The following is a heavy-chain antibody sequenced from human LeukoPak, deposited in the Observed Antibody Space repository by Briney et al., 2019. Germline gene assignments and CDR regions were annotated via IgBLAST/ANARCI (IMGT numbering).Heavy chain of an antibody. J-gene: IGHJ4*02. CDR3: ARGGLKGYCSSTSCYGIDY. CDR1: GSTFSSYS. V-gene: IGHV3-48*04. Sequence: PGGSLRLSRAASGSTFSSYSMSWIRQAPGKGLEWVSYISSSGSTIYYADSVKGRFTISRDNAKNSLYLQMNSLRAEDTAVYYCARGGLKGYCSSTSCYGIDYWGQGTLVTVSS. D-gene: IGHD2-2*01. CDR2: ISSSGSTI.